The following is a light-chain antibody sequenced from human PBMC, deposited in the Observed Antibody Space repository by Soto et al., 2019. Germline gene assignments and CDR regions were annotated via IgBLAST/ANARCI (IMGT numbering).Light chain of an antibody. CDR2: RNN. Sequence: QSVLTQPPSASGTPGQRVTISCSGSTSNIGSHDVYWYQQLPGTAPKLLIHRNNQRPSGVPDRFSGSKSGTSASLAISGLRSEDEADYYCAAGDESLRGHVFGTGTKVTVL. V-gene: IGLV1-47*01. CDR3: AAGDESLRGHV. J-gene: IGLJ1*01. CDR1: TSNIGSHD.